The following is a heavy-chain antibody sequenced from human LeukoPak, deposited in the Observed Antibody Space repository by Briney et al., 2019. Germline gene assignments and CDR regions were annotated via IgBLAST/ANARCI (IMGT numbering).Heavy chain of an antibody. V-gene: IGHV3-48*01. CDR3: ARDTGYTSGWYSLDYFDY. CDR2: TSGSSSTI. J-gene: IGHJ4*02. D-gene: IGHD6-19*01. CDR1: GFTFSSYS. Sequence: GLSLRLSCAASGFTFSSYSMNWVRQAPGNGLEWVSYTSGSSSTIYYADSVKGRFTISRDNTKNSLYLQMNSLRAEDTAVYYCARDTGYTSGWYSLDYFDYWGQGTLVTVSS.